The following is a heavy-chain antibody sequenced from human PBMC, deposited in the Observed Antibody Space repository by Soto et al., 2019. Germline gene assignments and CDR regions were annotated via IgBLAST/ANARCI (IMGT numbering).Heavy chain of an antibody. CDR2: MNPNSGNT. Sequence: QVQLVQSGAEVKKPGASVKVSCKASGYTFTSSDINWVLQATGQGLEWLGWMNPNSGNTGYAQKFQGRITLTRSTSINTAYLELSSLSSDDSAVYYCARGASPWGQGTLVTVSS. J-gene: IGHJ5*02. V-gene: IGHV1-8*01. CDR1: GYTFTSSD. CDR3: ARGASP.